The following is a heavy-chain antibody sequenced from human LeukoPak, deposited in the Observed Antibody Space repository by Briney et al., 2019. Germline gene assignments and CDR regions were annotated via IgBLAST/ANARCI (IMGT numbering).Heavy chain of an antibody. J-gene: IGHJ4*02. V-gene: IGHV3-53*04. D-gene: IGHD6-19*01. Sequence: PGGSLRLSCAASGFTFSSNYMSWVRQAPGKGLEWVSVIYSGGSTYYADSVKGRFTISRHNSKNTLYLQMNSLRAEDTAVYYCARAPEWLIFDYWGQGTLVTVSS. CDR1: GFTFSSNY. CDR3: ARAPEWLIFDY. CDR2: IYSGGST.